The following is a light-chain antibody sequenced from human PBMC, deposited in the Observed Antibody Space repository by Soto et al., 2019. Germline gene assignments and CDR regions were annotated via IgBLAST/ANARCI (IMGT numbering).Light chain of an antibody. Sequence: QSVLTQPASVSGSPGQSITISSTGTSSDVGGYDYVSWYQQHPGKVPKLMIYDVNNRPSGVSNRFSGSKSGNTASLTISGLLAEDEADYYCSSYTSSNTEVFGTGTKVTVL. CDR1: SSDVGGYDY. J-gene: IGLJ2*01. CDR3: SSYTSSNTEV. CDR2: DVN. V-gene: IGLV2-14*01.